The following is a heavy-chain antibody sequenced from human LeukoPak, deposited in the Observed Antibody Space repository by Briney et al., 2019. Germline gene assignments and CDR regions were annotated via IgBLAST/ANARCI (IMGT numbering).Heavy chain of an antibody. Sequence: PSETLSLTCAVYGGSFSGYYWSWIRQPPGKGLEWIGEINHSGSTNYNPSLKSRVTISVDTSKNQFSLKLSSVTAADTAVYYCARAGTYDSSGYEESFDAFDIWGQGTMVTVSS. D-gene: IGHD3-22*01. J-gene: IGHJ3*02. CDR3: ARAGTYDSSGYEESFDAFDI. CDR1: GGSFSGYY. V-gene: IGHV4-34*01. CDR2: INHSGST.